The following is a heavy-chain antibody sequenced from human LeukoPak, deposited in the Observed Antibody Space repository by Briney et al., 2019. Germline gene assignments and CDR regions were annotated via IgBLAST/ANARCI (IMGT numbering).Heavy chain of an antibody. J-gene: IGHJ5*02. CDR2: ITGSGDNT. Sequence: GGSLRLSCAASGFIFSNYALMWVRQAPGKGLEWVSSITGSGDNTFYADSVKGRFSLSRDNSKNMLYLQMYSLGAEDAAMYYCAKGAATGLVDWFDPWGQGTLVTVSS. V-gene: IGHV3-23*01. CDR1: GFIFSNYA. D-gene: IGHD6-13*01. CDR3: AKGAATGLVDWFDP.